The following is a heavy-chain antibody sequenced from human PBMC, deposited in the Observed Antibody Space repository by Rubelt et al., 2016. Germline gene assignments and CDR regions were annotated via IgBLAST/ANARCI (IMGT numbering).Heavy chain of an antibody. CDR3: ARHGQVQSGDAFDI. V-gene: IGHV5-10-1*03. J-gene: IGHJ3*02. D-gene: IGHD1-26*01. CDR2: IDPSDSYT. CDR1: GYSFTSYW. Sequence: EVQLVQSGAEVKKPGESLRISCKGSGYSFTSYWISWVRQMPGKGLEWMGRIDPSDSYTNYNPSLPGHVTISTDKSIDTAYLQWSSRKASDTAMYYCARHGQVQSGDAFDIWGQGTMVTVSS.